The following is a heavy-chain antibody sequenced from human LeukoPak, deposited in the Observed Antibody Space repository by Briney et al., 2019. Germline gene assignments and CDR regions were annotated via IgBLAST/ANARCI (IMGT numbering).Heavy chain of an antibody. Sequence: SETLSLTCTVSGGSITRYYWSWIRQPPGKGLEWIGEINHSGSTNYNPSLKSRVTISVDTSKNQFSLKLSSVTAADTAVYYCARSGYSSGWYAPYNWFGPWGQGTLVTVSS. CDR2: INHSGST. CDR3: ARSGYSSGWYAPYNWFGP. J-gene: IGHJ5*02. CDR1: GGSITRYY. D-gene: IGHD6-19*01. V-gene: IGHV4-34*01.